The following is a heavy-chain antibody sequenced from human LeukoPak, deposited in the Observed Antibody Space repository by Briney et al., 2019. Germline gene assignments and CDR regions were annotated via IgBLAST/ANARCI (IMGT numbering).Heavy chain of an antibody. Sequence: GGSLRLSCAASGFTFSSYSMNWVRQAPGKGLEWVSSISSSSSYIYYADSVKGRFTISRDNAKNSLYLQMNSLGAEDTAVYYCARDVGKGFDCWGQGTLVTVSS. CDR3: ARDVGKGFDC. D-gene: IGHD1-26*01. V-gene: IGHV3-21*06. CDR1: GFTFSSYS. J-gene: IGHJ4*02. CDR2: ISSSSSYI.